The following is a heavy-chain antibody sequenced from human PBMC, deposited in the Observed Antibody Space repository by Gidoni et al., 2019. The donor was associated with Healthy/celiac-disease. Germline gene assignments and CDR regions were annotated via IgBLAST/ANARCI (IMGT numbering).Heavy chain of an antibody. V-gene: IGHV1-8*01. CDR1: GYTFTSYD. Sequence: QVQLVQSGAEVKKPGASVKVSCKASGYTFTSYDINWVRQATGQGLEWMGWMNPNSGNTGYAQEFQGRVTMTRNPSISTAYMELSSLRSEDTAVYYCARVTWLQLPHYYYYGMDVWGQGTTVTVSS. CDR3: ARVTWLQLPHYYYYGMDV. D-gene: IGHD5-12*01. J-gene: IGHJ6*02. CDR2: MNPNSGNT.